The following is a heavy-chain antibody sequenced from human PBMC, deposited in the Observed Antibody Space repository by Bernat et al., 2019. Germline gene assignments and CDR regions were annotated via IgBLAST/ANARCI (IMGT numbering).Heavy chain of an antibody. J-gene: IGHJ4*02. CDR2: ISYDGSNK. D-gene: IGHD5/OR15-5a*01. V-gene: IGHV3-30*18. Sequence: QVQLMESGGGVVQPGRSLRLSCAASGFTFSSYGMHWVRQAPDKGLEWVAVISYDGSNKYYADSVKGRFTISRDNSENTLYLQVNSLRAEDTAVYYCAKDHVDYSVLKGVDYWGQGTLVTVSS. CDR3: AKDHVDYSVLKGVDY. CDR1: GFTFSSYG.